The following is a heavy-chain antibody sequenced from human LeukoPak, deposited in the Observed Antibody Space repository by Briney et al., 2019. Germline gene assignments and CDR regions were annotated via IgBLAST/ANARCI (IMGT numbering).Heavy chain of an antibody. D-gene: IGHD6-6*01. J-gene: IGHJ6*03. CDR3: ARDGAARGNYYYYMDV. CDR2: INPNSGGT. V-gene: IGHV1-2*02. CDR1: GYTFTGYY. Sequence: ASVKVSCKASGYTFTGYYMYWVRQAPGQGLEWMGWINPNSGGTNYAQKFQGRVTMTRDTSISTAYMELSRLRSDDTAVYYCARDGAARGNYYYYMDVWGKGTTVTVSS.